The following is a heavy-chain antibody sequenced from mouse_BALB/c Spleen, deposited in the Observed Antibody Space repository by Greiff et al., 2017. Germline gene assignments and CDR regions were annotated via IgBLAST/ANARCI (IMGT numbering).Heavy chain of an antibody. Sequence: LVKTGASVKISCKASGYSFTGYYMHWVKQSHGKSLEWIGYISCNNGDTSYNQKFKGKATFTVDTSSSTAYMQFNSLTSEDSAVYYCARDYSSRAWFAYWGQGTLVTVSA. V-gene: IGHV1S34*01. D-gene: IGHD1-1*01. CDR1: GYSFTGYY. CDR2: ISCNNGDT. CDR3: ARDYSSRAWFAY. J-gene: IGHJ3*01.